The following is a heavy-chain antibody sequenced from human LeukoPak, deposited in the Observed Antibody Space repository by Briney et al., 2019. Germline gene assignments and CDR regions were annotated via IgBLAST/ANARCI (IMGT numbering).Heavy chain of an antibody. Sequence: GESLKISCKGSGYSFTSYWIGWVRQMPGKGLEWMGIIYPGDSDSRYSPSFQGQVTISADKSISTAYLQWSSLKASDTAMYYCATWRGIDTAMVNRYNWFDPWGQGTLVTVSS. V-gene: IGHV5-51*01. D-gene: IGHD5-18*01. CDR2: IYPGDSDS. CDR3: ATWRGIDTAMVNRYNWFDP. J-gene: IGHJ5*02. CDR1: GYSFTSYW.